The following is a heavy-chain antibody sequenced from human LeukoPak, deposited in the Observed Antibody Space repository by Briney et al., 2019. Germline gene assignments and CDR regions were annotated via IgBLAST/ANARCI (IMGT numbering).Heavy chain of an antibody. CDR3: TLGANYYDRNTYYFTDY. CDR1: GGSFNDNY. J-gene: IGHJ4*02. D-gene: IGHD3-22*01. V-gene: IGHV4-34*03. CDR2: INHTGKS. Sequence: PXXTLSXTCALSGGSFNDNYWSWIRQPPGKGLEWIGEINHTGKSNYNPSLKSRTTISMDTSKNQFSLRLSSVTAADTALYFCTLGANYYDRNTYYFTDYWGQGTLVTVSS.